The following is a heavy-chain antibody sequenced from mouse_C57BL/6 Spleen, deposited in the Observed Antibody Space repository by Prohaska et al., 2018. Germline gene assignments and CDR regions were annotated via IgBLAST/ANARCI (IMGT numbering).Heavy chain of an antibody. CDR1: GFTFSGFW. Sequence: EVQLLETGGGLVQPGGSRGLSCEGSGFTFSGFWMSWVRQTPGKTLEWIGDVNSYGSEINYAPSIKDRFTIFRDNDKSTLYRQMSNVRSEDTATYFCMRYGNYWYFDVWGTGTTVTVSS. D-gene: IGHD2-1*01. CDR2: VNSYGSEI. CDR3: MRYGNYWYFDV. V-gene: IGHV11-2*01. J-gene: IGHJ1*03.